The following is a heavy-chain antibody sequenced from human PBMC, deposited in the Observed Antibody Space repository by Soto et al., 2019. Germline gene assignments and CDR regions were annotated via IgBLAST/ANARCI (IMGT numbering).Heavy chain of an antibody. J-gene: IGHJ6*02. CDR3: ARDPAPYYYDSSGYWRFGSNYYGMDV. Sequence: EVQLVESGGGLVQPGGSLRLSCAASGFTFSSYSMNWVRQAPGKGLEWVSSISSSSSYIYYADSVKGRFTISRDNAKNSLYLRMNSLRAEDTAVYYCARDPAPYYYDSSGYWRFGSNYYGMDVWGQGTTVTVSS. CDR2: ISSSSSYI. CDR1: GFTFSSYS. D-gene: IGHD3-22*01. V-gene: IGHV3-21*01.